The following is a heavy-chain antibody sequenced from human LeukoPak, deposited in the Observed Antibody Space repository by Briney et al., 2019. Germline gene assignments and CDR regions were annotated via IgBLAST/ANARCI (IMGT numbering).Heavy chain of an antibody. V-gene: IGHV4-59*01. CDR2: IYYSGST. Sequence: SETLSLTCIVSGGSISSYYWSWIRQPPGKGLEWIGYIYYSGSTNYNPSLKSRVTISVDTSKNQFSLKLSSVTAADTAVYYCARSRERWELRYDFDYWGQGTLVTVSS. D-gene: IGHD1-26*01. CDR1: GGSISSYY. CDR3: ARSRERWELRYDFDY. J-gene: IGHJ4*02.